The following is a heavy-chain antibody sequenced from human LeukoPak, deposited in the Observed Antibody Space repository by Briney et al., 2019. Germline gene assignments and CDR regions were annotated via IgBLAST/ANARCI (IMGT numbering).Heavy chain of an antibody. V-gene: IGHV4-34*01. Sequence: SETLSLTCAVYGGSFSGYYWSWIRQPPGKGLEWIGEINHSGSTNYNPSLKSRVTISVDTSKNQFSLKLSSVTAADTAVYYCASLADYYESSGYRGDFDYWGQGTLVTVSS. CDR1: GGSFSGYY. CDR3: ASLADYYESSGYRGDFDY. CDR2: INHSGST. D-gene: IGHD3-22*01. J-gene: IGHJ4*02.